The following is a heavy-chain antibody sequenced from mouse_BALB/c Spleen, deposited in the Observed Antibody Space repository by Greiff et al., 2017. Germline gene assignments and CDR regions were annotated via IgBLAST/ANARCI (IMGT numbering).Heavy chain of an antibody. CDR3: NVDGYFPFAY. Sequence: VQLKESGAELVRSGASVKLSCTASGFNIKDYYMHWVKQRPEQGLEWIGWIDPENGDTEYAPKFQGKATMTADTSSNTAYLQLSSLTSEDTAVYYCNVDGYFPFAYWGQGTLVTVSA. J-gene: IGHJ3*01. CDR2: IDPENGDT. D-gene: IGHD2-3*01. V-gene: IGHV14-4*02. CDR1: GFNIKDYY.